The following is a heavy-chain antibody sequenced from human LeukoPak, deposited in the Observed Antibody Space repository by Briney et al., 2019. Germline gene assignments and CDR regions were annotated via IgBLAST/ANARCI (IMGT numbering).Heavy chain of an antibody. CDR1: GFTFSSYS. CDR2: ISSSSSYI. Sequence: GGSLRLSCAASGFTFSSYSMNWVRQAPGKGLEWVSSISSSSSYIYYADSVKGRFTISRDNAKNSLYLQMNSLRAEDTAVYYCASGYSGYDYYYYYMDVWGKGTTVTVSS. J-gene: IGHJ6*03. CDR3: ASGYSGYDYYYYYMDV. D-gene: IGHD5-12*01. V-gene: IGHV3-21*01.